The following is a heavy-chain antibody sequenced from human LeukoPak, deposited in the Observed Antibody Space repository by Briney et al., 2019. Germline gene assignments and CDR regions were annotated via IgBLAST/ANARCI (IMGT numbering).Heavy chain of an antibody. CDR2: ISISSNYI. Sequence: GGSLRLSCAASGFTFSRYSMNWVRQAPGKGLEWVSSISISSNYIYYADSVKGRFTISRDNAKNSLYLQMNSLRAEDTAVYYCARDYSTGLFDYWGQGTLVTVSS. CDR3: ARDYSTGLFDY. CDR1: GFTFSRYS. J-gene: IGHJ4*02. D-gene: IGHD2-21*01. V-gene: IGHV3-21*04.